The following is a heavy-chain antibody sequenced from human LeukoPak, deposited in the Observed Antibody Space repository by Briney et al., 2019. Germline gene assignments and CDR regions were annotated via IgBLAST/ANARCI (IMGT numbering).Heavy chain of an antibody. D-gene: IGHD2-15*01. J-gene: IGHJ4*02. CDR1: GFTFDDYA. V-gene: IGHV3-9*01. CDR3: AKGSANARPYYFDY. CDR2: INWTGDDI. Sequence: PGRSLRLSCAASGFTFDDYAMHWVRQPPGKGLEWVSGINWTGDDIRYADSVKGRFTISRDNAKNSLYLQMNSLRAEDTAIYYCAKGSANARPYYFDYWGQGTLVTVSS.